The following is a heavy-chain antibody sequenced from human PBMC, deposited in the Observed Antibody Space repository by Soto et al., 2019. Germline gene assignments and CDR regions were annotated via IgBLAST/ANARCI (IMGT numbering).Heavy chain of an antibody. CDR3: ARSDGRY. Sequence: SETLSLTCAVYGGSFSGYSWTWIRQPPGKGLEWIGDIYYSGSTNYNPSLKSRVTISVDTSKNQFSLKLSSVTAADTAVYYCARSDGRYWGQGTLVTVSX. V-gene: IGHV4-34*01. CDR1: GGSFSGYS. J-gene: IGHJ4*02. CDR2: IYYSGST.